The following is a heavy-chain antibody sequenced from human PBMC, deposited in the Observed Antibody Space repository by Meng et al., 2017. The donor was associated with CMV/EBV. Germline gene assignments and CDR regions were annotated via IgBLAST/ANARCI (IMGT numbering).Heavy chain of an antibody. D-gene: IGHD1-26*01. J-gene: IGHJ4*02. CDR2: IYHSGST. Sequence: SETLSPTCAVSGGSISSSNCWSWVRQPPGKGLEWVGEIYHSGSTNYNPSLKSRVTISVDKSKNQFSLKLSSVTAADTAVYYCARSPDSGSAGFDYWGQGTLVTVSS. V-gene: IGHV4-4*02. CDR3: ARSPDSGSAGFDY. CDR1: GGSISSSNC.